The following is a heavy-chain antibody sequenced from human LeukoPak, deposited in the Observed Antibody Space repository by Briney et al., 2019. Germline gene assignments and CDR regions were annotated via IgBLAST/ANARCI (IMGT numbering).Heavy chain of an antibody. CDR3: ARAALKYSGSGRVSDY. Sequence: GASVKVSCKASGYTFTSYYMHRVRQAPGQGLEWMGIINPSGGSTSYAQKFQGRVTMTRDTSTSTVYMELRSLRSDDTAVYYCARAALKYSGSGRVSDYWGQGTLVTVSS. D-gene: IGHD1-26*01. V-gene: IGHV1-46*01. J-gene: IGHJ4*02. CDR2: INPSGGST. CDR1: GYTFTSYY.